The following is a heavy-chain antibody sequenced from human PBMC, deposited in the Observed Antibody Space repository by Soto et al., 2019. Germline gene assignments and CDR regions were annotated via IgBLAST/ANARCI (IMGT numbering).Heavy chain of an antibody. Sequence: SETLSLTCTVSGASVNSGNYYWTWIRQPPGKGLEWIGYVYITTTTNYNPSLKSRVAMSLDTSKNQFSLKLTSVTAADTAVYYCARESREFNEDFLLWGQGAPVNFSS. CDR2: VYITTTT. V-gene: IGHV4-61*01. CDR1: GASVNSGNYY. D-gene: IGHD3-10*01. J-gene: IGHJ1*01. CDR3: ARESREFNEDFLL.